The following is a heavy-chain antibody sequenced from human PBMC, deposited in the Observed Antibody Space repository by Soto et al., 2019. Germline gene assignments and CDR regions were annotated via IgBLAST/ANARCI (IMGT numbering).Heavy chain of an antibody. V-gene: IGHV4-59*08. CDR3: ARHTDDILTGNEALDI. CDR1: SSSINNYS. D-gene: IGHD3-9*01. J-gene: IGHJ3*02. CDR2: VYYSGTT. Sequence: SETLSLTCTLTSSSINNYSRSWHPQSPAKGLKWIGYVYYSGTTNYNPTLKCRITILVYTSENQFSLKLTSVTAADTAVYYCARHTDDILTGNEALDIWGQGTVVT.